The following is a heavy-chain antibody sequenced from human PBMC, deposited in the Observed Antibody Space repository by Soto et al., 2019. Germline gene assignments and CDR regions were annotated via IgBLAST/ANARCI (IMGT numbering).Heavy chain of an antibody. Sequence: VKLLESGGGVVQPGRSLRLSCAASGFTFSSYGMHWVRQAPGKGLEWVAVISYDGTNKYYADSVKGRFTISRDNSKNTLFLQMNSLRAEDRAVYYCAKMGDHVSYFYGMDVWGQGATVTVSS. CDR1: GFTFSSYG. V-gene: IGHV3-30*18. D-gene: IGHD2-21*02. CDR3: AKMGDHVSYFYGMDV. CDR2: ISYDGTNK. J-gene: IGHJ6*02.